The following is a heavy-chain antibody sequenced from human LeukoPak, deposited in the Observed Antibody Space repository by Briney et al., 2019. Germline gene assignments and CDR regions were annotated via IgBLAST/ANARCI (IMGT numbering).Heavy chain of an antibody. Sequence: SETLSLTCTVSGGSFSIYYWSWIRQPAGKGLEWIGRIYTSGNTNYNPSLKSRVTISVDTSKNQSSLKLSSVTAADTAVYYCAREGGYSYGDAPLHFDYWGQGTLVTVSS. D-gene: IGHD5-18*01. CDR3: AREGGYSYGDAPLHFDY. CDR1: GGSFSIYY. V-gene: IGHV4-4*07. CDR2: IYTSGNT. J-gene: IGHJ4*02.